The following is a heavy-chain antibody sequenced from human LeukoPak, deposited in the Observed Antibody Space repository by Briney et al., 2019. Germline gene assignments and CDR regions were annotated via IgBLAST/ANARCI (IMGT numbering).Heavy chain of an antibody. V-gene: IGHV4-59*01. CDR2: IYYSGST. CDR3: ARARFVEMAPTYFDY. Sequence: SETLSLTCTVSGGSISSYYWSWIRQPPEKGLEWIGYIYYSGSTNYNPSLKSRVTISVDTSKNQFSLKLSSVTAADTAVYYCARARFVEMAPTYFDYWGQGTLVTVSS. CDR1: GGSISSYY. D-gene: IGHD5-24*01. J-gene: IGHJ4*02.